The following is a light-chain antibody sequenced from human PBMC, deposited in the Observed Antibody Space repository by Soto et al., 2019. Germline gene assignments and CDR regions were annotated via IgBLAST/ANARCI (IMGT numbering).Light chain of an antibody. V-gene: IGLV1-40*01. J-gene: IGLJ2*01. CDR1: SSNIGAGYD. CDR3: HSYDVSLSGPV. Sequence: QSVLTQPPSVSVAPGQRVTISCTGSSSNIGAGYDVHWYQQLPGTAPKVLIYVNNNRPSGVPDRVSGSKSGTSASLAITGPQAEDEADYYCHSYDVSLSGPVFGGGTKLTVL. CDR2: VNN.